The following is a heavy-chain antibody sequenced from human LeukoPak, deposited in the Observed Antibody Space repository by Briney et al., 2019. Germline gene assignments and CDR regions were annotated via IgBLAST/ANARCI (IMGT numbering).Heavy chain of an antibody. CDR3: ARGRRTAVVTDFDY. J-gene: IGHJ4*02. CDR1: GASISSYY. V-gene: IGHV4-59*01. D-gene: IGHD2-21*02. Sequence: TLSLTCTVSGASISSYYWTWIRQPPGKGLEWIGYIHYSGSSRSHPSLNSRVTMSVDTSKSQFSLKLTSVTAADTAVYYCARGRRTAVVTDFDYWGQGILVTVSS. CDR2: IHYSGSS.